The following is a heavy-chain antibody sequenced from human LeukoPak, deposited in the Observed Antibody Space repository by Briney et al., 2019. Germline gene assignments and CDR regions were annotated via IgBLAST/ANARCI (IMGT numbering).Heavy chain of an antibody. CDR1: GFTFSSYA. D-gene: IGHD3-22*01. CDR2: ISGSGDNT. Sequence: GGSLRLSCAASGFTFSSYAMSWVRQAPGKGLEWVSAISGSGDNTYYADPVKGRFTISRDNSKNTLYLQMNSLRAKDTALYYCAKGSYYDSSGTYYFDYWGQGTLVTVSS. J-gene: IGHJ4*02. V-gene: IGHV3-23*01. CDR3: AKGSYYDSSGTYYFDY.